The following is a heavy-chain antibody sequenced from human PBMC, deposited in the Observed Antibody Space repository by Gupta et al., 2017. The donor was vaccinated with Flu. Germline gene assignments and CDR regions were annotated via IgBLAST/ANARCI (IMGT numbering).Heavy chain of an antibody. CDR3: TKDPDY. Sequence: SSYGMHWDRQAPGKGLEWVAVISYDGSNKYYADSVKGRFIISRDNSKNTVFLQMNSLRPEDTAVYYCTKDPDYWGQGTLVTVSS. CDR1: SSYG. J-gene: IGHJ4*02. V-gene: IGHV3-30*18. CDR2: ISYDGSNK.